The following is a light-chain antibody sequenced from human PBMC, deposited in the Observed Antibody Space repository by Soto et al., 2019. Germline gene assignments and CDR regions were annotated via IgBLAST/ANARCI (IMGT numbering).Light chain of an antibody. CDR1: SYNIAAGYD. Sequence: QSVLTQPPSVSGAPGQRVTISCTGNSYNIAAGYDVHWYQQLPGTAPKLLISGNSNRPSGVPDRFSGSKSGTSASLAITGLQAEDEADYNCQSYDSSLSGVVFGGGTKLTVL. CDR2: GNS. V-gene: IGLV1-40*01. CDR3: QSYDSSLSGVV. J-gene: IGLJ3*02.